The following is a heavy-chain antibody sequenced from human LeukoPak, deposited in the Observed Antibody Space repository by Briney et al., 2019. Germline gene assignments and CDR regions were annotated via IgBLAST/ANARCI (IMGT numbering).Heavy chain of an antibody. CDR2: ISSTGGTI. CDR1: GFTFSSNS. D-gene: IGHD1-26*01. Sequence: PGGSLRLSCAASGFTFSSNSMNWVRQAPGKGLEWVSYISSTGGTIYYADSMKGRFTISRDNAKNSLYLQMNSLRVEDTAVYYCTREVSGSLYFDYWGQGTLVTVSS. J-gene: IGHJ4*02. CDR3: TREVSGSLYFDY. V-gene: IGHV3-48*04.